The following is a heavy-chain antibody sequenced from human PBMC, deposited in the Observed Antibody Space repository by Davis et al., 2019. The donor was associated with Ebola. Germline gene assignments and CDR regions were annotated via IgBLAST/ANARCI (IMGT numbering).Heavy chain of an antibody. J-gene: IGHJ4*02. D-gene: IGHD6-19*01. CDR2: HGTSGDT. Sequence: GESLKISCAASGFVFRNYVMSWVRRAPGKGLEWVSTHGTSGDTYYADSVKGRFTISRDNSKNTLHLQMNSLRAEDTAVYYCATTPQYNSGQNKPFDYWGQGTLVTVSS. CDR1: GFVFRNYV. CDR3: ATTPQYNSGQNKPFDY. V-gene: IGHV3-23*01.